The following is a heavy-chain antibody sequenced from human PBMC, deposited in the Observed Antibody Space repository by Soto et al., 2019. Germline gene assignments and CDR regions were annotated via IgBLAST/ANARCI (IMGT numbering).Heavy chain of an antibody. Sequence: PSETLSLTCTVSGGSISSSSYYWGWIRQPPGKGLEWIGSIYYSGSTYYNPSLKSRVTISVDTSKNQFSLKLSSVTAADTAVYYCARHMLTIFGVVIMYAWFDPWGQGTLVTVSS. CDR2: IYYSGST. D-gene: IGHD3-3*01. J-gene: IGHJ5*02. V-gene: IGHV4-39*01. CDR1: GGSISSSSYY. CDR3: ARHMLTIFGVVIMYAWFDP.